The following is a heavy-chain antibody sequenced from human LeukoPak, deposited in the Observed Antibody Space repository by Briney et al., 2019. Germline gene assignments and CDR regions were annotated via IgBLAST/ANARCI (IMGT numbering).Heavy chain of an antibody. CDR1: GASISNHF. CDR3: AREDSSSWRYYSYYMDV. Sequence: SETLSLTCTASGASISNHFWSWVRQPAGKGLEWIGRMHASGSTHYNPSLKSRVSMSLDTSKKQFSLRLSSVTAADTAVYYCAREDSSSWRYYSYYMDVWGKGTTVTVS. CDR2: MHASGST. J-gene: IGHJ6*03. D-gene: IGHD6-13*01. V-gene: IGHV4-4*07.